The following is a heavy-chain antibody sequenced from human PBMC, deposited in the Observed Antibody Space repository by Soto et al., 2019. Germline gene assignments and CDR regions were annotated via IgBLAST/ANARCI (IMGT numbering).Heavy chain of an antibody. D-gene: IGHD6-13*01. J-gene: IGHJ5*02. Sequence: QVQLVESGGGVVQPGRSLRLSCAASGFTFSSDGMHWVRQAPGKGLEWVAVIWHDGSNKYYADSVQGRFTISIDNSKDKLYLQMNSLRADDTAVYYCGREIAGDISSWFRKERNWFDPWGQGTLDTVSS. CDR1: GFTFSSDG. CDR2: IWHDGSNK. CDR3: GREIAGDISSWFRKERNWFDP. V-gene: IGHV3-33*01.